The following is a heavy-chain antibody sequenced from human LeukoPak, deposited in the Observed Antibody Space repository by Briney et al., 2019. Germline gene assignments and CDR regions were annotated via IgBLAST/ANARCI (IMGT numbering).Heavy chain of an antibody. CDR1: GFSFSSYS. CDR2: ISRDSNDI. J-gene: IGHJ4*02. D-gene: IGHD2-2*01. V-gene: IGHV3-21*01. Sequence: GGSLRLSCEASGFSFSSYSMSWVRQAPGKGLEWVSFISRDSNDIYHADSVKGRFTISRDNAKYSLYLQMNSLRAEDTAVYYCARDLPAAVDWGQGTQVTVSS. CDR3: ARDLPAAVD.